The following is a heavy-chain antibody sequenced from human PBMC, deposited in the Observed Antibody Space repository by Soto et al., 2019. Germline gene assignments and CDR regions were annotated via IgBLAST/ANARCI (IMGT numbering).Heavy chain of an antibody. CDR2: INQDGSEK. Sequence: EVQLVESGGDLVQSGGSLRLSCAASGFTFGNSWMTWVRQAPGKGLEWVVNINQDGSEKYYVDSVKGRFTISRDNAKNSLYLQMNTLRAEDTAVYYCARDRSSWFDPWGQGTLVTVSS. D-gene: IGHD2-2*01. J-gene: IGHJ5*02. V-gene: IGHV3-7*01. CDR3: ARDRSSWFDP. CDR1: GFTFGNSW.